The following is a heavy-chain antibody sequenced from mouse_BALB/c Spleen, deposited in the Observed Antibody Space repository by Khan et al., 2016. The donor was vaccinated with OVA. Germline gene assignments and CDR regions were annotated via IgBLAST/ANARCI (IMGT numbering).Heavy chain of an antibody. CDR1: GYSFTSYW. Sequence: QVQLQQSGAELVRPGASVKLSCKTSGYSFTSYWIHWVKQRSGQGLEWIARIYPGTDNTYYNEKLKDRATLTADKSSSTAYMELSSLKSEDSAVYFCAREEALYYFDYWGQGTTLTVSS. D-gene: IGHD3-2*02. J-gene: IGHJ2*01. V-gene: IGHV1S132*01. CDR3: AREEALYYFDY. CDR2: IYPGTDNT.